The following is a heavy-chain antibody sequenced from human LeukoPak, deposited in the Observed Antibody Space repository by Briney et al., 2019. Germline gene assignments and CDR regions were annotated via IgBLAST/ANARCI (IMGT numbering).Heavy chain of an antibody. CDR2: IYNSGST. D-gene: IGHD6-19*01. CDR1: GVSISSYY. J-gene: IGHJ1*01. Sequence: KPSETLSLTCSVSGVSISSYYWSWIRQPAGKGLEWIGCIYNSGSTNYNPSLKSRVTMSVDTSKNQFSLKLSSVTAADTAVYYCARAVAVAGEYFQHWGQGTLVTVSS. CDR3: ARAVAVAGEYFQH. V-gene: IGHV4-4*07.